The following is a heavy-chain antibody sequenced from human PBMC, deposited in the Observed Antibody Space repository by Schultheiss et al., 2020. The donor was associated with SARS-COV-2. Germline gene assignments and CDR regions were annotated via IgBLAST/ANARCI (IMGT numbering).Heavy chain of an antibody. D-gene: IGHD6-19*01. J-gene: IGHJ6*02. CDR1: GGIFRSHA. V-gene: IGHV1-69*13. CDR2: LIPIFDET. CDR3: AAGGWLSRDGPTALFYYGMDV. Sequence: SVKVSCKASGGIFRSHAISWGRQAPGQGLEWMGGLIPIFDETNYAQKFQGRITMTADESTSTAYMELTSLTSGDTAVYYCAAGGWLSRDGPTALFYYGMDVWGQGTTVTAP.